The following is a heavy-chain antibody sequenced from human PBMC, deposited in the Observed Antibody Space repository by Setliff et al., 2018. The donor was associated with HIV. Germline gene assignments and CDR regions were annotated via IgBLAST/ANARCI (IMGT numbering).Heavy chain of an antibody. CDR3: ARDLPIYDTSGSLDY. CDR2: IPYDGSNK. D-gene: IGHD3-22*01. J-gene: IGHJ4*02. Sequence: PGGSLRLSCAASGFTFSYYAMHWVRQAPGKGLEWVALIPYDGSNKYYADSVKGRFTISRDNSKNTLFLQMNSLRAEDTAVYYCARDLPIYDTSGSLDYWGQGALVTVSS. V-gene: IGHV3-30*01. CDR1: GFTFSYYA.